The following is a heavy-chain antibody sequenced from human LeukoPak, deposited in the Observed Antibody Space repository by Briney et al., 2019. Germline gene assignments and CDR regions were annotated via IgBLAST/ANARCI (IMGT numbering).Heavy chain of an antibody. J-gene: IGHJ4*02. Sequence: SETLSLTCTVSGGSMSSSSYYWGWIRQPPGKELEWIGNIYYSGSTYYNPSLKSRVTISEDTSKNRFSLKLNYVTAADTALYYCARQPGIAVTGARSFDYWGQGILVTVSS. V-gene: IGHV4-39*01. CDR2: IYYSGST. CDR1: GGSMSSSSYY. D-gene: IGHD6-19*01. CDR3: ARQPGIAVTGARSFDY.